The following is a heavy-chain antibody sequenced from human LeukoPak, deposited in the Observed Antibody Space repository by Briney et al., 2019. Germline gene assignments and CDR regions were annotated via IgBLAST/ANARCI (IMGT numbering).Heavy chain of an antibody. Sequence: SETLSLTCTVSGGSISSSDFYWGWIRRPPGKGLEWIALINYSGRTFYNPSLERRVTISVGMSTNQFSLRLNSVTAADTAVYYCARRRKDLNWFDPWGQGTLVTVSS. CDR1: GGSISSSDFY. CDR2: INYSGRT. CDR3: ARRRKDLNWFDP. V-gene: IGHV4-39*01. J-gene: IGHJ5*02.